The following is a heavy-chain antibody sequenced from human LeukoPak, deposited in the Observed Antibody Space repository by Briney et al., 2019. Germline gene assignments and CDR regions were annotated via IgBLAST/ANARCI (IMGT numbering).Heavy chain of an antibody. D-gene: IGHD3-22*01. CDR1: GFTVSSNY. Sequence: GGSLRLSCAASGFTVSSNYMSWVHQAPGKGLEWVAVLHSGGSTYYADSVKGRFTISRDNSKNTLYLQMNSLRAEDTAVYYCTRDRYDSSGYSDYWGQGTLVTVSS. CDR2: LHSGGST. CDR3: TRDRYDSSGYSDY. V-gene: IGHV3-53*01. J-gene: IGHJ4*02.